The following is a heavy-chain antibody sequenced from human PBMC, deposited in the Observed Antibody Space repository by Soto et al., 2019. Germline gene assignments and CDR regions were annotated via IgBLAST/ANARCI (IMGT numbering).Heavy chain of an antibody. J-gene: IGHJ3*02. Sequence: QVQLQESGPGLVKPSQTLSLTCTVSGGSIGSGDYYWSWIRQPPGKGLEWIGYIYYSGSTYYNPSRKSRLTISVDTSTNQFSLKLNSVTAADTALYYCARAPYRGANSRGAFDIWGQGTMVHVSS. CDR1: GGSIGSGDYY. D-gene: IGHD7-27*01. V-gene: IGHV4-30-4*01. CDR3: ARAPYRGANSRGAFDI. CDR2: IYYSGST.